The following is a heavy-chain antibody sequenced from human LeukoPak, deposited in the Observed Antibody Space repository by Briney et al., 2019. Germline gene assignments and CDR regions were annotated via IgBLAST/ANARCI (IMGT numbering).Heavy chain of an antibody. CDR3: AKDLLGEGGYSSSWYYFDY. V-gene: IGHV3-30*02. D-gene: IGHD6-13*01. J-gene: IGHJ4*02. CDR1: GFTFSSYG. CDR2: IRYDGSNK. Sequence: GGSLRLSCAASGFTFSSYGMHWVRQAPGKGLEWVAFIRYDGSNKYYADSVKGRFTISRDNSKNTLYLQMNSLRAEDTAVYYCAKDLLGEGGYSSSWYYFDYWGQGTLVTVSS.